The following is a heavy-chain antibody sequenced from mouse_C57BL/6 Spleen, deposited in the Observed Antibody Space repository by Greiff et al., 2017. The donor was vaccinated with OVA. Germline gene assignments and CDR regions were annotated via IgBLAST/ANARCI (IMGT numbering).Heavy chain of an antibody. CDR3: ARYEGYGNYVGYFDY. D-gene: IGHD2-1*01. V-gene: IGHV1-81*01. J-gene: IGHJ2*01. CDR1: GYTFTSYG. Sequence: QVQLQQSGAELARPGASVKLSCKASGYTFTSYGISWVKQRTGQGLEWIGEIYPRSGNTYYNEKFKGKATLTADKSSSTAYMELRSLTSEDSAVYFCARYEGYGNYVGYFDYWGQGTTLTVSS. CDR2: IYPRSGNT.